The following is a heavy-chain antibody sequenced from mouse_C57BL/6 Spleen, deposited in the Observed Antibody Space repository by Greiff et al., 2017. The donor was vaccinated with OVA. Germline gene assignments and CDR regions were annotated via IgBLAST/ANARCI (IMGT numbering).Heavy chain of an antibody. CDR2: ISSGGDYI. CDR1: GFTFSSYA. Sequence: DVQLVESGEGLVKPGGSLKLSCAASGFTFSSYAMSWVRQTPEKRLEWVAYISSGGDYIYYADTVKGRFTISSDNARNTLYLQMSSLKSEDTAMYYCTRDRSMIRAGYYAMDYWGQGTSVTVSS. D-gene: IGHD2-12*01. V-gene: IGHV5-9-1*02. CDR3: TRDRSMIRAGYYAMDY. J-gene: IGHJ4*01.